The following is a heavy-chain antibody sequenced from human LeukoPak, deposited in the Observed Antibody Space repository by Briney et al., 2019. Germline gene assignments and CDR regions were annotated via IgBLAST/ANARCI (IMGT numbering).Heavy chain of an antibody. CDR2: IYYSGST. CDR3: ARIQYYYGSGTQRGMDV. D-gene: IGHD3-10*01. CDR1: GGSISSSSYY. J-gene: IGHJ6*02. Sequence: KASETLSLTCTVSGGSISSSSYYWGWIRQPPGKGLEWIGSIYYSGSTYYNPSLKSRVTMSVDTSKNQSSLKLSSVTAADTAVYYCARIQYYYGSGTQRGMDVWGQGTTVTVSS. V-gene: IGHV4-39*07.